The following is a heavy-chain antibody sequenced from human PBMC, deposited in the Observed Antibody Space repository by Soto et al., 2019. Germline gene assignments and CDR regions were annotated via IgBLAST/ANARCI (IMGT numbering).Heavy chain of an antibody. D-gene: IGHD5-18*01. CDR2: ISAYNGNT. Sequence: ASVKVCGEASGYTFTSYGISWVRQPPGEGLEWMGWISAYNGNTNYAQKLQGRVTMTTDTSTSTAYMELRSLRSDDTAVYYCARDFDTAMVTNAFDIWGQGTMVTVSS. J-gene: IGHJ3*02. CDR3: ARDFDTAMVTNAFDI. V-gene: IGHV1-18*01. CDR1: GYTFTSYG.